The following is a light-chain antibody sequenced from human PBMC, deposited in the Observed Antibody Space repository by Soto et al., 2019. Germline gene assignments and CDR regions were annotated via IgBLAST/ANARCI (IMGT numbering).Light chain of an antibody. CDR2: NNN. CDR1: SSNIGSNT. J-gene: IGLJ1*01. V-gene: IGLV1-44*01. CDR3: AAWDDSLNGRV. Sequence: QSVLTQPPSASGTPGQRVTISCSGSSSNIGSNTVNWYQQLPGTAPKLLIYNNNHRPSGVPDRFSGSKSGTSASLAISGLQSEDEADYYCAAWDDSLNGRVFGTGTKLTVL.